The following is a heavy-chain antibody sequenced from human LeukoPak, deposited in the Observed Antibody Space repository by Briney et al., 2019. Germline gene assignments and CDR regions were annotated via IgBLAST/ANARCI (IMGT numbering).Heavy chain of an antibody. V-gene: IGHV3-23*01. CDR2: IGTSGANT. J-gene: IGHJ4*02. CDR1: GFTFNNYG. D-gene: IGHD6-19*01. Sequence: GGSLRLSCAASGFTFNNYGMGWVRQTPGKGLEWVATIGTSGANTYHADSVKGRFTISRDNSKNTLYLQMNSLRAEDTAVYYCAKGPPRPYSSGWYGFDYWGQGTLVTVSS. CDR3: AKGPPRPYSSGWYGFDY.